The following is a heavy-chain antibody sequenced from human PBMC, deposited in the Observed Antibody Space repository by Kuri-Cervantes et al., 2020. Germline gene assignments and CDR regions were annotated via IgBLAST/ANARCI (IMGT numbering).Heavy chain of an antibody. CDR1: GFTVSSNY. CDR3: ARDVTSFGVVTRYFDF. CDR2: IYSGGST. Sequence: GESLKISCAASGFTVSSNYMSWVRQAPGKGLEWVSVIYSGGSTYYADSVKGRFTISRDNSKNTLYLQMNSLRADDTAVYYCARDVTSFGVVTRYFDFWGQGTLVTVSS. D-gene: IGHD3-3*01. V-gene: IGHV3-66*01. J-gene: IGHJ4*02.